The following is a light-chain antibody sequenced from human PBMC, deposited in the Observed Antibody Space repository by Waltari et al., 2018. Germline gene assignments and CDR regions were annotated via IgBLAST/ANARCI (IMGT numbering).Light chain of an antibody. V-gene: IGLV2-23*02. Sequence: QSALTQPAPVSGSPGQSNTISCTGTSNDFGNSKLFSWYQQHPGKAPKLMIYAVSRRPSGVSDRFSGSKSGDMASLTISGLQPEDEAEYFCSSYAGSSKGVFGGGTKVTVL. CDR1: SNDFGNSKL. J-gene: IGLJ2*01. CDR3: SSYAGSSKGV. CDR2: AVS.